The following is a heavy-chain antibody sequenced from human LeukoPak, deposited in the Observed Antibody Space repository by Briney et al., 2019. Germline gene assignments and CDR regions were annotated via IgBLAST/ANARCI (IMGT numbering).Heavy chain of an antibody. CDR1: GFTFSSYA. CDR2: IWYDGSNK. J-gene: IGHJ4*02. D-gene: IGHD5-18*01. CDR3: ARGGYSYALGSDY. Sequence: GASLRLSCAAAGFTFSSYAMSWVRQAPGKGLEWVAVIWYDGSNKYYADSVKGRFTISRDNSKNTLYLQMNSLRAEDTAVYYCARGGYSYALGSDYWGQGTLVTVSS. V-gene: IGHV3-33*08.